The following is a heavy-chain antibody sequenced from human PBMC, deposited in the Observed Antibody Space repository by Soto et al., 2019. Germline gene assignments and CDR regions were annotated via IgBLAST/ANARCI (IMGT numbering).Heavy chain of an antibody. CDR1: GFPYSNAW. Sequence: PGGSLRLSGVASGFPYSNAWISWVRQAPGEGLEWVARIKSETDGATTDYAAPVKGRFTISRDDSKNTLYLQMNSLKTEDTAAYYCTTYGKGYFDYWGQGTLVTVSS. D-gene: IGHD3-10*01. CDR3: TTYGKGYFDY. CDR2: IKSETDGATT. J-gene: IGHJ4*02. V-gene: IGHV3-15*01.